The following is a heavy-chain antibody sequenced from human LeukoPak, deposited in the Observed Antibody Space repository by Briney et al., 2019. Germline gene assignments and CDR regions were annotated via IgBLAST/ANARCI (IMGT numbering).Heavy chain of an antibody. J-gene: IGHJ4*02. CDR2: IYYGGYT. CDR3: QSRFLEWLLKY. Sequence: PSETLSLTCTVSGDSISSNNYYWGWIRQPPGKGLEWIGSIYYGGYTYYNPSLKSRVTISVDTSKNQFSLKLSSVTAADTAMYYCQSRFLEWLLKYWGQGTLVTVSS. D-gene: IGHD3-3*01. V-gene: IGHV4-39*01. CDR1: GDSISSNNYY.